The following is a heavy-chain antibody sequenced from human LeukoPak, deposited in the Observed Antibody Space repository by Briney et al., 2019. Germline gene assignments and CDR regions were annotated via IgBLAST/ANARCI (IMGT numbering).Heavy chain of an antibody. Sequence: ASVKVSCKASGYTSTGYYMLWVRQAPGQGLEWMGRINPNSGGTNYAQKFQGRVTMTRDTSISTAYMELSRLRSDDTAVYYCARVKGSGWYPFDYWGQGTLVTVSS. J-gene: IGHJ4*02. D-gene: IGHD6-19*01. V-gene: IGHV1-2*06. CDR2: INPNSGGT. CDR3: ARVKGSGWYPFDY. CDR1: GYTSTGYY.